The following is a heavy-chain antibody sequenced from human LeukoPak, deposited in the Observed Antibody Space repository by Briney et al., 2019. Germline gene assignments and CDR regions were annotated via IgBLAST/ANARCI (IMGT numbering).Heavy chain of an antibody. CDR3: ARDRSDSSGYYHYYFDY. CDR1: GGTFSSYA. J-gene: IGHJ4*02. V-gene: IGHV1-69*04. D-gene: IGHD3-22*01. CDR2: IIPILGIA. Sequence: SVKVSCKASGGTFSSYAISWVRQAPGQRLEWMGRIIPILGIANYAQKFQGRVTITADKSTSTAYMELSSLRSEDTAVYYCARDRSDSSGYYHYYFDYWGQGTLVTVSS.